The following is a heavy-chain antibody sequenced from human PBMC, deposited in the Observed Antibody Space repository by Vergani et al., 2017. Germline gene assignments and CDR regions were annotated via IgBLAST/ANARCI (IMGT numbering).Heavy chain of an antibody. V-gene: IGHV3-23*01. CDR2: IKNTGDST. D-gene: IGHD2-2*01. J-gene: IGHJ3*01. CDR1: GFTFSSHA. Sequence: EVQLLQSEGAVVQPGGSLRLSCVASGFTFSSHAMSWVRQGHGQGLEWVSSIKNTGDSTHYADSVKGRFTISRDNSKNTLYLQMNSLRVEDTATYYCAKVCCSTSCPYGVGAFDVWGHGTMVTVSS. CDR3: AKVCCSTSCPYGVGAFDV.